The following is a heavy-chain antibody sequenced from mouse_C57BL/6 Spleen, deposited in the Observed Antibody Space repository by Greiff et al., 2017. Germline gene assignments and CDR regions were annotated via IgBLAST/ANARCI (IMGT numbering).Heavy chain of an antibody. J-gene: IGHJ1*03. CDR1: GYTFTDYE. CDR3: TRGWIYDGYYWYFDV. Sequence: QVQLKESGAELVRPGASVTLSCKASGYTFTDYEMHWVKQTPVHGLEWIGAIDPETGGTAYNQKFKGKAILTADKSSSTAYMELRSLTSEDSAVYYCTRGWIYDGYYWYFDVWGTGTTVTVSS. CDR2: IDPETGGT. D-gene: IGHD2-3*01. V-gene: IGHV1-15*01.